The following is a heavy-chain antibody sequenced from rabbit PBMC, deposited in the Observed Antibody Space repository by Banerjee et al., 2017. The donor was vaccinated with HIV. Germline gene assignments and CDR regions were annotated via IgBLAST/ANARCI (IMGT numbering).Heavy chain of an antibody. J-gene: IGHJ4*01. D-gene: IGHD1-1*01. Sequence: QEQLVESGGGLVKPEGSLKLTCTASGFSFSSSYWICWVRRAPGKGLEWVACVSTSNGGTYYASWATGRFTISKASSTTVTLRMTSLTAADTATYFCARDLVGVIGWNFYLWGPGTLVTVS. CDR1: GFSFSSSYW. V-gene: IGHV1S45*01. CDR2: VSTSNGGT. CDR3: ARDLVGVIGWNFYL.